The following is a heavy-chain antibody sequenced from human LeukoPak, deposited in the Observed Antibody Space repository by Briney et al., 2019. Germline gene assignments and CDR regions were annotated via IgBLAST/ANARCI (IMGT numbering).Heavy chain of an antibody. CDR3: VKDPTKYSSGWYGHFDY. CDR2: IYSGGSGGST. J-gene: IGHJ4*02. CDR1: GVTVSSNY. D-gene: IGHD6-19*01. Sequence: GGSLRLSCVASGVTVSSNYMSWVRQAPGKGLEWVAVIYSGGSGGSTYYAVSVTGRFIISRDNSKNTLCLQMGSLRADDTAVYYCVKDPTKYSSGWYGHFDYWGQGTLVTVSS. V-gene: IGHV3-66*01.